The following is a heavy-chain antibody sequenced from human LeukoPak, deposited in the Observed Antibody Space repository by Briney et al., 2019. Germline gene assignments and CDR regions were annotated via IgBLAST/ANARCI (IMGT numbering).Heavy chain of an antibody. CDR3: SRESGPFCPFGY. CDR2: ISLAGQT. J-gene: IGHJ4*02. D-gene: IGHD1-26*01. Sequence: SGTLSLTCGVSGGSISGTNWWSWVRQPPGQGLEWIGEISLAGQTNYNPSLNGRVTMSLDKSSNQLSLHLTSVTAADAATYYCSRESGPFCPFGYWGQGTLVIVSS. CDR1: GGSISGTNW. V-gene: IGHV4-4*02.